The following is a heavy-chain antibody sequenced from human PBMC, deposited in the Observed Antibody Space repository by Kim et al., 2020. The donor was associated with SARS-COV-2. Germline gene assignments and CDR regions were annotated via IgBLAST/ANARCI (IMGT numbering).Heavy chain of an antibody. CDR3: ARENVVGANFRGALDI. Sequence: SETLFLTCSVSGGSISSGSYYWVWIRQPPGEGLEWIGTIYYSGSAYHNPSLKSRITISVDTSKNQFSLKLTSVTAADTALYYCARENVVGANFRGALDIWGQGTMVTVSS. V-gene: IGHV4-39*07. CDR2: IYYSGSA. J-gene: IGHJ3*02. D-gene: IGHD1-26*01. CDR1: GGSISSGSYY.